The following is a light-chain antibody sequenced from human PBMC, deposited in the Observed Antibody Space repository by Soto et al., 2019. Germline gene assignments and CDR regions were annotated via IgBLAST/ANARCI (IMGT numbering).Light chain of an antibody. J-gene: IGKJ2*01. V-gene: IGKV4-1*01. CDR2: WAS. CDR3: QQYYETPHT. Sequence: IVMTHSPDSLAVSLGGRATTNSTSTKSVLDSSTNKNYLSWYHQKPGQLPQFLIHWASIRESGVPDRFSGSGSRTDFTLTISSLQAEDVAIYYCQQYYETPHTFGLGTKLEIK. CDR1: KSVLDSSTNKNY.